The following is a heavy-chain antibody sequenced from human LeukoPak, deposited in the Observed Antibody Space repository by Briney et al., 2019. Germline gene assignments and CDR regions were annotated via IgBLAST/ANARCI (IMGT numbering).Heavy chain of an antibody. CDR2: IVVGSGNT. Sequence: GTSVKVSCKASGFTFTSSAMQWVRQARGQRLKWIGWIVVGSGNTNYAQKFQERVTIARDMSTSTAYMELSSLRSEDTAVYYCAAESIIVGALPHAFDIWGQGTMVTVSS. J-gene: IGHJ3*02. CDR1: GFTFTSSA. CDR3: AAESIIVGALPHAFDI. V-gene: IGHV1-58*02. D-gene: IGHD1-26*01.